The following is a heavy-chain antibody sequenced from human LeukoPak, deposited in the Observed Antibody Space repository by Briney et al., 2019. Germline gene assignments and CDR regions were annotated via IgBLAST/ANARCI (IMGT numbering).Heavy chain of an antibody. CDR2: IYYSGST. D-gene: IGHD3-10*01. CDR1: GGSISRSRYY. V-gene: IGHV4-39*01. CDR3: ARLIMVRGVHFDY. J-gene: IGHJ4*02. Sequence: SETLSLTCTVSGGSISRSRYYWGWIRQPPGKGLEWIGSIYYSGSTYYNPSLKSRVTISVDTSKNQFSLKLSSVTAADTAVYYCARLIMVRGVHFDYWGQGTLVTVSS.